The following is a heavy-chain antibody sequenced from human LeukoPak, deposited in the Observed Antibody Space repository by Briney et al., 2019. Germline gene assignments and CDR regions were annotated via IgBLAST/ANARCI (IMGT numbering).Heavy chain of an antibody. CDR3: AKGLKYYYDSSPSPGMY. Sequence: GGSLRLSCAASGFTVSSNYMSWVRQAPGKGLEWVSVIYSGGSTYYADSVKGRFTISRDNSKNTLYLQMNSLRAEDTAVYYCAKGLKYYYDSSPSPGMYWGQGTLVTVSS. CDR1: GFTVSSNY. V-gene: IGHV3-53*01. J-gene: IGHJ4*02. D-gene: IGHD3-22*01. CDR2: IYSGGST.